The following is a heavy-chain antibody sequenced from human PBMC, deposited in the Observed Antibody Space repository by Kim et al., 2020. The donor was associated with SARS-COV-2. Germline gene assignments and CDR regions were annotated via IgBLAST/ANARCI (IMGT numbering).Heavy chain of an antibody. Sequence: ASVKVSCKASGYTFTSYAMHWVRQAPGQGLEWMGWINPDTGDPKYARNFQGRVTFTWDTSASTAYLELSSLRSEDTAVYYCARADAYARTLFD. D-gene: IGHD2-21*01. CDR1: GYTFTSYA. CDR2: INPDTGDP. J-gene: IGHJ2*01. CDR3: ARADAYARTLFD. V-gene: IGHV1-3*01.